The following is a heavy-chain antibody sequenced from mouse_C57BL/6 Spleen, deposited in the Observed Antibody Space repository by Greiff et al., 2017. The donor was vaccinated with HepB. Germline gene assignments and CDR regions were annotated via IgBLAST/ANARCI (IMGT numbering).Heavy chain of an antibody. V-gene: IGHV1-76*01. Sequence: QVQLKESGAELVRPGASVKLSCKASGYTFTDYYINWVKQRPGQGLEWIARIYPGSGHTYYNEKFKGKATLTADKASSTAYMQLSSLTAEDSSVYFCARSYDDGYAMDYWGQGTSVTVSS. CDR3: ARSYDDGYAMDY. D-gene: IGHD2-4*01. J-gene: IGHJ4*01. CDR2: IYPGSGHT. CDR1: GYTFTDYY.